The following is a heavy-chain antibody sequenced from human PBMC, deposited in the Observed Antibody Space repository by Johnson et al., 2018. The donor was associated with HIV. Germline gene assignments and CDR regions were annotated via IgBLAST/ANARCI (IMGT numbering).Heavy chain of an antibody. Sequence: QVQLVESGGGVVHPGRSLRLSCVGSGFTFSSYGMHWVRQAPGKGLDWVAFISHNGGTEYSADSVTGRFTISRDNAKNTLYLQMNYLTPEDTAMYYCAVGIQLWFASEGDAFDIWGQGTMVTVSS. D-gene: IGHD5-18*01. CDR3: AVGIQLWFASEGDAFDI. V-gene: IGHV3-30*19. CDR2: ISHNGGTE. CDR1: GFTFSSYG. J-gene: IGHJ3*02.